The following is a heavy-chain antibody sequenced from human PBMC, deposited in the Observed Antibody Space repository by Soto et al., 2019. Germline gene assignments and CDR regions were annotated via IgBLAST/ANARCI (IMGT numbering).Heavy chain of an antibody. CDR3: TRDPVDSPVFDY. CDR1: GFTVINTY. CDR2: IYRDGRT. D-gene: IGHD2-15*01. Sequence: EMQLVESGGGLVQPGGSLRLSCAVSGFTVINTYLSWVRQAPGKGLEWVSVIYRDGRTYYADSVKRRFTISRDHSKNTLYLQMNSLRAEDTAVYYCTRDPVDSPVFDYWGQGTLVTVSS. J-gene: IGHJ4*02. V-gene: IGHV3-66*01.